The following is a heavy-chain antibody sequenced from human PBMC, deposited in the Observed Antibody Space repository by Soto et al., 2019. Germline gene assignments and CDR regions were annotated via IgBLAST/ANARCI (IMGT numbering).Heavy chain of an antibody. CDR1: GYSISSGDYY. D-gene: IGHD6-13*01. J-gene: IGHJ5*02. V-gene: IGHV4-30-4*01. CDR2: IYFTGST. Sequence: QVQLQESGPGLVKPSQTLSLTCTVSGYSISSGDYYWSWIRQPPGKGLEWIGNIYFTGSTYSNPSLKTPVTISVDTSKNQFSLRLSSVTAADTAVYYCARGGSGSWQGVYWFDPWGQGTLVTVSS. CDR3: ARGGSGSWQGVYWFDP.